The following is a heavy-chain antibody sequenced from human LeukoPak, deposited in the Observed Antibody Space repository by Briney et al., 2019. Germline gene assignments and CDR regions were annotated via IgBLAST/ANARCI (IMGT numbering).Heavy chain of an antibody. J-gene: IGHJ6*02. D-gene: IGHD4-11*01. CDR3: ARSPSDYSKDYYYYYGMDV. Sequence: ASVKISCKASGYTFAGYYMHWVRQAPGQGLEWMGWINPNSGGTNYAQKFQGRVTMTRDTSISTAYMELSRLRSDDTAVYYCARSPSDYSKDYYYYYGMDVWGQGTTVTVSS. V-gene: IGHV1-2*02. CDR2: INPNSGGT. CDR1: GYTFAGYY.